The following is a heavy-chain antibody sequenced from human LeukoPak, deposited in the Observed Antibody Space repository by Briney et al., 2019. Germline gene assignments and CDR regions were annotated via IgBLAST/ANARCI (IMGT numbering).Heavy chain of an antibody. D-gene: IGHD4-11*01. CDR3: ARDRATVTTGWFDP. CDR1: GGSISSGSYY. V-gene: IGHV4-61*02. J-gene: IGHJ5*02. CDR2: IYTSGST. Sequence: SQTLSLTCTVSGGSISSGSYYWSWIRQPAGKGLEWIGRIYTSGSTNYNPSLKSRVTISVDTSKNQFSLKLSSVTAADTAVYYCARDRATVTTGWFDPWGQGTLVTVSS.